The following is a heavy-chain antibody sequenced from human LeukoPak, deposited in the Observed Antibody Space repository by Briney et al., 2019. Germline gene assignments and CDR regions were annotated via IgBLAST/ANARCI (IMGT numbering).Heavy chain of an antibody. Sequence: SETLSLTCTVSGGSISSYYWSWIRQPPGKGLEWIGYIYYSGSTNYNHSLKSRFTISVDTSKNKFSLKLSSVTAADTAVYYCARGTRVGDAFDIWGQGTEVTVSS. CDR3: ARGTRVGDAFDI. J-gene: IGHJ3*02. CDR1: GGSISSYY. V-gene: IGHV4-59*01. CDR2: IYYSGST. D-gene: IGHD1-26*01.